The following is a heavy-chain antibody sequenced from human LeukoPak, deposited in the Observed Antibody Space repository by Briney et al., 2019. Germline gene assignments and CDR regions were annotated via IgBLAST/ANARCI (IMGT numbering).Heavy chain of an antibody. CDR1: GFTFSSYG. Sequence: GGSLRLSCAASGFTFSSYGMHWVRQAPGKGLEWVAVIWYDGSNKYYADSVKGRFTISRDNSKNTLYLQMNSLRAEDTAVYYCAKAESVYGSGGSYYFDFWGQGTLVTVSS. CDR3: AKAESVYGSGGSYYFDF. V-gene: IGHV3-33*06. J-gene: IGHJ4*02. D-gene: IGHD3-10*01. CDR2: IWYDGSNK.